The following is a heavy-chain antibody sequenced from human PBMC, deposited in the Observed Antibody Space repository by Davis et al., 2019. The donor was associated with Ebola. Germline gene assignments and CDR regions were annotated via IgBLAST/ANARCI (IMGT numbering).Heavy chain of an antibody. D-gene: IGHD3-10*01. V-gene: IGHV3-13*05. CDR1: GFTFSSYD. CDR3: ASGSSAMVRGIMMSISDGYTAQYGMDV. J-gene: IGHJ6*04. Sequence: GESLKISCAASGFTFSSYDMHWVRQATGKGLEWVSASTAGDPYYPGSVKGRFTISRDNAKHSLYLQMNSLRAGDTAVYYCASGSSAMVRGIMMSISDGYTAQYGMDVWGKGTTVTVSS. CDR2: STAGDP.